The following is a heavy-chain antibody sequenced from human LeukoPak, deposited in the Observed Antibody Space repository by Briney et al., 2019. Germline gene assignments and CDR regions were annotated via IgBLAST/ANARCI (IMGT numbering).Heavy chain of an antibody. CDR3: ARCGYYDFWSGYNPATFDY. Sequence: SETLSLTCTVSSGSISSSSYYWGWIRQPPGKGLEWFGSIYYSGSTYYKPSLKSRVTVSVDTSKNQFSLKLTSVTAADTAVYYCARCGYYDFWSGYNPATFDYWGQGTLVTVSS. CDR1: SGSISSSSYY. V-gene: IGHV4-39*01. D-gene: IGHD3-3*01. J-gene: IGHJ4*02. CDR2: IYYSGST.